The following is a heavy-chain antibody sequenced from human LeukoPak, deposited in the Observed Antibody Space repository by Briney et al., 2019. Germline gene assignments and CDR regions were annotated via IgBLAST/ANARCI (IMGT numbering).Heavy chain of an antibody. D-gene: IGHD3-22*01. Sequence: SETLSLTCSVSGGSISGYYWSWIRQPPGKGLEWIGYIYYSGSTNYNPSLKSRVTLSVDTSKNQFSLKLSSVTAADTAVYYCARDSRRDSSGYSIDYWGQGTLVTVSS. V-gene: IGHV4-59*01. CDR3: ARDSRRDSSGYSIDY. J-gene: IGHJ4*02. CDR1: GGSISGYY. CDR2: IYYSGST.